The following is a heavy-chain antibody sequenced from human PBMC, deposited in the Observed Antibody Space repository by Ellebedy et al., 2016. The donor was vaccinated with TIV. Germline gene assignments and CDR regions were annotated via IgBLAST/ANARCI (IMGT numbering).Heavy chain of an antibody. CDR3: ARGRDSTTNYYYYYGMDV. J-gene: IGHJ6*02. CDR2: INHSGST. CDR1: GGSFSGYY. V-gene: IGHV4-34*01. Sequence: SETLSLTXAVYGGSFSGYYWSWIRQPPGKGLEWIGEINHSGSTNYNPSLKSRVTISVDTSKNQFSLKLSSVTAADTAVYYCARGRDSTTNYYYYYGMDVWGQGTTVTVSS. D-gene: IGHD1-14*01.